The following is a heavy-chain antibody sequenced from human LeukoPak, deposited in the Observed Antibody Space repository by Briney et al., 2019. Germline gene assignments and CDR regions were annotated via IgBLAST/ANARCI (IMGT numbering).Heavy chain of an antibody. CDR3: TRDLLGGSGTFDP. D-gene: IGHD3-10*01. CDR2: INPDSGDT. Sequence: ASVQVSFQASGYTFTGYYLHWVRQAPGQGLEWMGWINPDSGDTNYLQKFQGRVTMTRDTSISTAYMELSRLSSDDTAVYYCTRDLLGGSGTFDPWGQGTLVTVSS. J-gene: IGHJ5*02. V-gene: IGHV1-2*02. CDR1: GYTFTGYY.